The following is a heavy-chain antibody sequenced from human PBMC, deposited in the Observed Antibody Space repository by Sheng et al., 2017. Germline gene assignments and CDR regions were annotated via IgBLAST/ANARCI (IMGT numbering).Heavy chain of an antibody. D-gene: IGHD3-16*01. CDR2: IYGSGST. V-gene: IGHV4-38-2*02. Sequence: QVQLQESGPGLVKPSETLSLTCTVSGYPISSGYYWDWIRQPPGKGLEWIGTIYGSGSTYYNPSLKSRVTISVDTSKNQFSLKLSSVTAADTAVYYCARERDGGHPYYFDYWGQGTRGHRLL. CDR1: GYPISSGYY. J-gene: IGHJ4*02. CDR3: ARERDGGHPYYFDY.